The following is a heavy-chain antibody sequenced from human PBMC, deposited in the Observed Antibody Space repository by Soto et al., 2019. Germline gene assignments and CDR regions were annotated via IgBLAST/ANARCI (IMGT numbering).Heavy chain of an antibody. Sequence: GGPLRLSCAASGFTFTRYSMNWVRQAPGKGLEWVSSISSTTNYIYYADSMKSRFTVSRDNAKNSVYLELNSLSAEDTAVYYCARESEDLTSNFDYWGQGTLVTVSS. CDR2: ISSTTNYI. CDR3: ARESEDLTSNFDY. CDR1: GFTFTRYS. J-gene: IGHJ4*02. V-gene: IGHV3-21*01.